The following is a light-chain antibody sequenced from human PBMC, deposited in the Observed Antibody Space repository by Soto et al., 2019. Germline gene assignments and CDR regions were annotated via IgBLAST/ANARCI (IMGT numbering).Light chain of an antibody. CDR2: WAS. V-gene: IGKV4-1*01. J-gene: IGKJ1*01. Sequence: DIVMTQSPDSLAVSLGERATINCKSSQSVFSNSNNKNCIAWYQQKSGQPPKLLIYWASSRESGVPDRFSGGGSGTDFTLTIGSLQAEDVATYYCQHYYSMPWTFGQGTRVEIK. CDR1: QSVFSNSNNKNC. CDR3: QHYYSMPWT.